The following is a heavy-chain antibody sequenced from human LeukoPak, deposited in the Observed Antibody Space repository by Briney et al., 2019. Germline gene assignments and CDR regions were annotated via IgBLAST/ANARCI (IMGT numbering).Heavy chain of an antibody. V-gene: IGHV4-39*01. CDR3: ARHAEYNYFDP. Sequence: KSSETLSLTCTVSGGSVISDTYYWGWIRQPPGEGLEWIGSIHYSESTYYTPSLKTRITMSVDTSKNQFSLKLRSVTAADTAVYFCARHAEYNYFDPWGQGTLVTVSS. CDR1: GGSVISDTYY. D-gene: IGHD3-10*01. CDR2: IHYSEST. J-gene: IGHJ5*02.